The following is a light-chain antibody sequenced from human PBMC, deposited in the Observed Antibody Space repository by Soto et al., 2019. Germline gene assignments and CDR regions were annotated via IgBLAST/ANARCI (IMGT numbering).Light chain of an antibody. V-gene: IGLV2-11*01. CDR2: DVN. Sequence: QSALTQPRSVSGSPGQSVTFSCTGTSGDIGAYNYVSWYQFHPGKDPKMIIYDVNKRPSGVPDRFSGSKSGNTASLTISWLQAEDEADYYCCSYAHTSRVFGGGTKLTVL. CDR1: SGDIGAYNY. CDR3: CSYAHTSRV. J-gene: IGLJ3*02.